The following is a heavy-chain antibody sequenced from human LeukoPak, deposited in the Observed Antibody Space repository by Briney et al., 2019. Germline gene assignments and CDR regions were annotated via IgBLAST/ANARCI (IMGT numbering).Heavy chain of an antibody. CDR1: GFTFSSYW. J-gene: IGHJ4*02. Sequence: GGSLRLSCAASGFTFSSYWMHWVRQAPGEGLVWVSRINNDESRATYADSVKGRFTISRDNAKNTLFLQMNSLRAEDTAVYYCARAVDFSFVSWGQGTLVTVSS. V-gene: IGHV3-74*01. D-gene: IGHD4-11*01. CDR3: ARAVDFSFVS. CDR2: INNDESRA.